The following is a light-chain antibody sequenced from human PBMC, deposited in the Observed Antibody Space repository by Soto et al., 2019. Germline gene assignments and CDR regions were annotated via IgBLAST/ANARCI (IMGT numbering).Light chain of an antibody. CDR3: QQVSSYRLT. CDR1: QTVRNNY. CDR2: DAS. Sequence: EFVLTQSPGTLPLSPGERATLSCRASQTVRNNYLAWYQPKPGQAPRLLIYDASSRATGIPDRFSGGGSGTDFTLAISRLEPVDVPVYYCQQVSSYRLTFGGGTKVEIK. V-gene: IGKV3-20*01. J-gene: IGKJ4*01.